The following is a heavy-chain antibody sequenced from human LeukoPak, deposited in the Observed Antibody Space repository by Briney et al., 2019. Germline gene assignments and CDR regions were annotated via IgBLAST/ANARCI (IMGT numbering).Heavy chain of an antibody. CDR3: ARSDVDIVATISIDI. Sequence: ASVKVSCKASGYTFTSYGISWVRQAPGQGLEWMGWISAYNGNTNYAQKLQGRVTMTTDTSTSTAYMELRSLRSDDTAVYYCARSDVDIVATISIDIRGQGTMVTVSS. CDR1: GYTFTSYG. V-gene: IGHV1-18*01. J-gene: IGHJ3*02. CDR2: ISAYNGNT. D-gene: IGHD5-12*01.